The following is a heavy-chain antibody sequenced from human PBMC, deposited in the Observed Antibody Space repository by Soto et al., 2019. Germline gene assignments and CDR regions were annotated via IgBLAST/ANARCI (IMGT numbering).Heavy chain of an antibody. CDR3: ERTAAAGKYYYGVDV. CDR1: GYNFTSYW. D-gene: IGHD6-13*01. Sequence: PVQPLKVSSKGAGYNFTSYWSGWVSQMPGKGLEWMGIIYPGDSDTRYSPSFQGQVTISADKSISTAYLQWSSLKASDTAIYYCERTAAAGKYYYGVDVWGQGTTVTVSS. CDR2: IYPGDSDT. J-gene: IGHJ6*02. V-gene: IGHV5-51*01.